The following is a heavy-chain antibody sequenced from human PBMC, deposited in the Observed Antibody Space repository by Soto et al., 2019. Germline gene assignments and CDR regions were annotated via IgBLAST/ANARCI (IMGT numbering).Heavy chain of an antibody. CDR2: IYYRGNT. CDR1: GGSIASYH. V-gene: IGHV4-59*01. CDR3: ARVDTVAGNFDF. D-gene: IGHD6-19*01. Sequence: SETLSLTCSVSGGSIASYHWSWIRQPPGKGLEWIGYIYYRGNTNYNPSLKSRVTISVDRSKNQFSLKVSSVTAADTAVYYCARVDTVAGNFDFWGQGTLVTVSS. J-gene: IGHJ4*02.